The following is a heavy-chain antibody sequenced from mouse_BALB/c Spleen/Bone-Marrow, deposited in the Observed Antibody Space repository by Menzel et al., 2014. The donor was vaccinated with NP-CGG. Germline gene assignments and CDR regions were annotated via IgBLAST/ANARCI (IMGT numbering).Heavy chain of an antibody. CDR2: ISYSGST. V-gene: IGHV3-8*02. CDR1: GDSITSGY. D-gene: IGHD2-10*02. J-gene: IGHJ2*01. Sequence: EVHLVESGPSLVKPSQTLSLPCSVTGDSITSGYWNWIRKFPGNKLEYMGYISYSGSTYYNPSLKSRISITRDTSKNQYYLQLNSVTTEDTATYYCARDWYGNSFDYWGQGTTLTVSS. CDR3: ARDWYGNSFDY.